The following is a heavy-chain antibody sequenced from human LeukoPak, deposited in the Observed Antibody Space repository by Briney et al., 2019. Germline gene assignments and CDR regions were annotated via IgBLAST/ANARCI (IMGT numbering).Heavy chain of an antibody. V-gene: IGHV1-2*04. CDR2: INPDSGDT. D-gene: IGHD6-13*01. J-gene: IGHJ6*02. Sequence: ASVKVSCKASGYSFTGYYMHWVRQAPGQGLEWMGWINPDSGDTNYAQKFQGWVTMTRDTSISTAYMDLSRLTSDDTAVYYCARDGRDSRWYRDYYYGMDVWGQGTTVTVS. CDR3: ARDGRDSRWYRDYYYGMDV. CDR1: GYSFTGYY.